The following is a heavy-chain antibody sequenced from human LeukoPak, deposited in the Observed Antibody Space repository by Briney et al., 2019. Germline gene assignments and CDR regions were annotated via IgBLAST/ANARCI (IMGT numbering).Heavy chain of an antibody. Sequence: PGGSLRLSCAASGFTFSSYWMHWVRQVPGKGLVWVARINSDGRSTSYAESLKGRFTISRDNAKNTLYLQMNSLRAEDTAVYYCAGDVWGDRDSYFDYWGQGTLVTVSS. CDR3: AGDVWGDRDSYFDY. D-gene: IGHD2-21*01. CDR2: INSDGRST. J-gene: IGHJ4*02. V-gene: IGHV3-74*01. CDR1: GFTFSSYW.